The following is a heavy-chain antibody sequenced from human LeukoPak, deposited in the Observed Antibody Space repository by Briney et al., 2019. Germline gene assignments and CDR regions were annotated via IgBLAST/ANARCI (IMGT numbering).Heavy chain of an antibody. V-gene: IGHV1-18*01. CDR2: ISAYNGNT. J-gene: IGHJ4*02. Sequence: ASVKVSCKASSYTFTSYGISWVRQAPGQGLEWMGWISAYNGNTNYAQKLQGRVTMTTDTSTSTAYMELRSLRSDDTAVYYCARGSVSSGWFMSRYFDYWGQGTLVTVSS. CDR3: ARGSVSSGWFMSRYFDY. D-gene: IGHD6-19*01. CDR1: SYTFTSYG.